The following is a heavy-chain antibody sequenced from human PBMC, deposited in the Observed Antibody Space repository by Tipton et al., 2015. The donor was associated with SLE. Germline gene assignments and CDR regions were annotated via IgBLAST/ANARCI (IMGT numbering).Heavy chain of an antibody. CDR3: AKEKGRGRAAADPGDY. CDR2: ISYDGSNK. D-gene: IGHD6-13*01. J-gene: IGHJ4*02. V-gene: IGHV3-30*18. CDR1: GFTFSSYG. Sequence: SLRLSCAASGFTFSSYGMHWVRQAPGKGLEWVAVISYDGSNKYYADSVKGRFTISRDNSKNTLYLQMNSLRAEDTAVYYCAKEKGRGRAAADPGDYWGQGTLVTVSS.